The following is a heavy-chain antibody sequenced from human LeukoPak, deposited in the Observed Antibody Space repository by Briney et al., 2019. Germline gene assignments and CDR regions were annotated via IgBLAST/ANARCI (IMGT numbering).Heavy chain of an antibody. CDR2: IIPIFGTA. CDR1: GGTFSSHA. CDR3: ARAKWELVRGVNWFDP. Sequence: SVKVSCKASGGTFSSHAISWVRQAPGQGLEWMGGIIPIFGTANYAQKFQGRVTITADESTSTAYMELSSLRSEDTAVYYCARAKWELVRGVNWFDPWGQGTLVTVSS. D-gene: IGHD1-26*01. J-gene: IGHJ5*02. V-gene: IGHV1-69*01.